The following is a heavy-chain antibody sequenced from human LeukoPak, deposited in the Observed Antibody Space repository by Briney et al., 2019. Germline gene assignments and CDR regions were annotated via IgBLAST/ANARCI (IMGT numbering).Heavy chain of an antibody. D-gene: IGHD1-26*01. Sequence: PSETLSLTCAVYGGSFSGYYWSWIRQPPGKGLEWIGEINHSGSTNYNPSLKSRVTISVDTSKNQFSLKLSSVTAADTAVYYCARGPVGAVGAQNGNHFDYWGQGTLVTVSS. CDR3: ARGPVGAVGAQNGNHFDY. V-gene: IGHV4-34*01. CDR1: GGSFSGYY. J-gene: IGHJ4*02. CDR2: INHSGST.